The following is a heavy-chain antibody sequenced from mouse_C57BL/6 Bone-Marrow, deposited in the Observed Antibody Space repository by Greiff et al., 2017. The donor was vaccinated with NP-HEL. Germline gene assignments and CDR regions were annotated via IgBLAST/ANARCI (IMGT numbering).Heavy chain of an antibody. V-gene: IGHV1-54*01. J-gene: IGHJ4*01. Sequence: QVQLQQSGAELVRPGTSVKVSCKASGYAFTNYLIEWVKQRPGQGLEWIGVINPGSGGTNYNEKFKGKATLTADKSSSTAYMQLSSLTSEDSAVYFCALYLWPRDYYAMDYWGQGTSVTVSS. CDR3: ALYLWPRDYYAMDY. CDR2: INPGSGGT. CDR1: GYAFTNYL. D-gene: IGHD1-1*02.